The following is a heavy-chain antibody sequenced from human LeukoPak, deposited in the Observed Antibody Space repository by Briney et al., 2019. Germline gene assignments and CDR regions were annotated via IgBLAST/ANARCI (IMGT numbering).Heavy chain of an antibody. Sequence: ASVKVSCKASGYTFMNFAISWVRQAPGQGLEWMGWISAYNGITNYAQRVQDRISLTTDTSTSTAYMELRSLRTDDTATYFCARFEDGSAWPWPGLDSWGQGTLVTVSS. V-gene: IGHV1-18*01. J-gene: IGHJ4*02. D-gene: IGHD5-24*01. CDR3: ARFEDGSAWPWPGLDS. CDR2: ISAYNGIT. CDR1: GYTFMNFA.